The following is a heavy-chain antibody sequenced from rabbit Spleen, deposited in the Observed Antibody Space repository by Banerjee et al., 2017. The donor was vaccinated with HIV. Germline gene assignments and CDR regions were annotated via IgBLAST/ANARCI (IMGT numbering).Heavy chain of an antibody. CDR2: INAVTGKA. Sequence: QSLEESGGDLVKPGASLTLTCTASGVSFSDKDVMCWVRQAPGKGLEWIACINAVTGKAVYASWAKGRFTFSKTSSTTVTLQMTSLTAADTATYFCARDSSSSFSSYGMDLWGQAPWSPS. V-gene: IGHV1S40*01. J-gene: IGHJ6*01. D-gene: IGHD1-1*01. CDR1: GVSFSDKDV. CDR3: ARDSSSSFSSYGMDL.